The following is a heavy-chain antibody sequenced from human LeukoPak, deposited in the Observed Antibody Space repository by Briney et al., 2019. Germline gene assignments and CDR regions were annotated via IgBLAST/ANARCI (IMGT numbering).Heavy chain of an antibody. CDR3: ARLGPIVVVPAAHNWFDP. Sequence: GESLQISCKGSGYSFTSYWIGWVSQMPGKRLEWMGIIYPGDSDTRYSPSFQVQVTISADKSISTAYLQWSSLKASDTAMYYCARLGPIVVVPAAHNWFDPWGQGTLVTVSS. D-gene: IGHD2-2*01. CDR1: GYSFTSYW. V-gene: IGHV5-51*01. CDR2: IYPGDSDT. J-gene: IGHJ5*02.